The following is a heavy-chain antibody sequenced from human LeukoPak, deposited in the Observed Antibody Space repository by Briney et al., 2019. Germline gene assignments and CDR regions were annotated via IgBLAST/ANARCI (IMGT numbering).Heavy chain of an antibody. V-gene: IGHV1-2*06. Sequence: ASVKVSCKASAYTFTDYYVHWVRQAPGQGPEWMGRINPSSGDTNYAHNFQGRVTMTRDTSISTAYMELSRLRSDDTAVYYCATTSGYFYYWGQGTLVTVSS. CDR1: AYTFTDYY. D-gene: IGHD1-26*01. J-gene: IGHJ4*02. CDR2: INPSSGDT. CDR3: ATTSGYFYY.